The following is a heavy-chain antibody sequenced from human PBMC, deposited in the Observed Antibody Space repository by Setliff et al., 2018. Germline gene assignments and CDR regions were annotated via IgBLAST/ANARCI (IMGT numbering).Heavy chain of an antibody. D-gene: IGHD6-6*01. CDR1: GYTFTNFG. CDR3: VREGVDRRSSTDYRYYMDV. J-gene: IGHJ6*03. CDR2: TIPMCGTT. V-gene: IGHV1-69*05. Sequence: GASVKVSCKTSGYTFTNFGINWVRQAPGQGLEWMGGTIPMCGTTSYARQFQGRVTIITDESTSTAYVQLSSLGSEDAAVYYCVREGVDRRSSTDYRYYMDVWGKGTTVTAP.